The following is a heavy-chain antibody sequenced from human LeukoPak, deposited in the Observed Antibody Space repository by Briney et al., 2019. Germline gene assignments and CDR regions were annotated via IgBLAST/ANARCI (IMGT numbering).Heavy chain of an antibody. CDR1: GFSFNSYV. J-gene: IGHJ5*02. CDR2: ISGGGGST. V-gene: IGHV3-23*01. Sequence: GGSLRLSCAASGFSFNSYVMSWVRQAPGRGLEWVSSISGGGGSTYYADSVKGRFTLSRDNSKNTLYLQMNSLSAAETAVYYCAKTYGSGSRYFDAWGQGTLVIVSS. CDR3: AKTYGSGSRYFDA. D-gene: IGHD3-10*01.